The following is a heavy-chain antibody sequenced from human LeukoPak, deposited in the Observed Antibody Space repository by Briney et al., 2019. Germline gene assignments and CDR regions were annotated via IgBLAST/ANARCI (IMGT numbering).Heavy chain of an antibody. D-gene: IGHD6-19*01. CDR1: XYTXXDXY. CDR3: ARVGSSGWYVHPTLDY. J-gene: IGHJ4*02. V-gene: IGHV1-2*02. Sequence: CKAXXYTXXDXYIHWVRQAPGQGLEWMAXINPRNGDTNYAKKFQGRVNMNRETYKRTAYMEVSREISDDTAVYYCARVGSSGWYVHPTLDYWGQGTLVTVSS. CDR2: INPRNGDT.